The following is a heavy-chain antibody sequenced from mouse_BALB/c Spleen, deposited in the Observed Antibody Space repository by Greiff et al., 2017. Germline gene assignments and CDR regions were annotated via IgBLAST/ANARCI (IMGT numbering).Heavy chain of an antibody. J-gene: IGHJ4*01. CDR2: INPGSGGT. Sequence: QVQLQQSGAELVRPGTSVKVSCKASGYAFTNYLIEWVKQRPGQGLEWIGVINPGSGGTNYNEKFKGKATLTADKSSSTAYMQLSSLTSDDAAVYFCARHGKDAMDYWGQGTSVTVSS. V-gene: IGHV1-54*01. CDR3: ARHGKDAMDY. CDR1: GYAFTNYL. D-gene: IGHD2-1*01.